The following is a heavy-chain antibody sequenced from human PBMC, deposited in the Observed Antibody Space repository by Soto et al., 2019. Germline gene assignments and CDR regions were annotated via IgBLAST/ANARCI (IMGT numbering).Heavy chain of an antibody. D-gene: IGHD4-17*01. J-gene: IGHJ4*01. Sequence: PGGPLRLSWAAAGCNCDDYGMSWIRQVPGKGLEWVSAITSSGSGTYYADSVKGRFTISRDNSKNTVYLQMDSLRAEDTSIYYCASLSRNYGDRDTFWGHGTPVTVSS. CDR1: GCNCDDYG. CDR3: ASLSRNYGDRDTF. V-gene: IGHV3-23*01. CDR2: ITSSGSGT.